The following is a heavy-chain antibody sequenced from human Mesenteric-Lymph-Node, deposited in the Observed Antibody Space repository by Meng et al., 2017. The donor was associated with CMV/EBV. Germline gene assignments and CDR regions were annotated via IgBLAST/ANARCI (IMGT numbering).Heavy chain of an antibody. CDR2: IYYTGST. Sequence: SETLSLTCTVSGGSISSSSYYWGWIRQPPGKGLEWIGTIYYTGSTHDNPSLKSRVTISVDTSKNQFSLKLSSVTAADTAVYYCARGHGLGKFSSYYGMDVWGQGTTVIVSS. V-gene: IGHV4-39*07. CDR3: ARGHGLGKFSSYYGMDV. D-gene: IGHD3-22*01. CDR1: GGSISSSSYY. J-gene: IGHJ6*02.